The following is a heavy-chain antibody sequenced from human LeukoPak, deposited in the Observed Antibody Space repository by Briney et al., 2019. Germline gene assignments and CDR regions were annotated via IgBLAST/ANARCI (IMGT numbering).Heavy chain of an antibody. J-gene: IGHJ4*02. V-gene: IGHV1-24*01. CDR1: GYTLTELS. CDR2: FDPEDGET. D-gene: IGHD3-10*01. Sequence: GASVKVSCKVSGYTLTELSMHWVRQAPGKGLEWMGGFDPEDGETIYAQKFQGRVTITADKSTSTAYMELSSLRSEDTAVYYCANGVGSGSYYSDYWGQGTLVTVSS. CDR3: ANGVGSGSYYSDY.